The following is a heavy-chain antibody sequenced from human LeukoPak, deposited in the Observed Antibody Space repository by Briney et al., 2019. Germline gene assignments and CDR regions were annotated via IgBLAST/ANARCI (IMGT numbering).Heavy chain of an antibody. Sequence: PGGSLRLSCAASGFTFSNYGMHWVRQAPGKGLEWVAVISYDGRNKYYADSVKGRFTISRDNSKNTLYLQMNSLRAEDTAVYYCARPPVVVITPGAFDIWGQGTMVTVSS. CDR2: ISYDGRNK. D-gene: IGHD3-22*01. CDR1: GFTFSNYG. V-gene: IGHV3-30*03. J-gene: IGHJ3*02. CDR3: ARPPVVVITPGAFDI.